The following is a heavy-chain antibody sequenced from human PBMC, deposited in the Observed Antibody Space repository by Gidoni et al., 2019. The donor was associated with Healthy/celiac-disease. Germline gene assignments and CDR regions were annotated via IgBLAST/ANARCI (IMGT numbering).Heavy chain of an antibody. J-gene: IGHJ4*02. V-gene: IGHV4-34*01. CDR3: ARGRYSGYPY. D-gene: IGHD5-12*01. Sequence: GLEWIGVINHSGSTNYNPSLKSRVTISVDTSKNQFSLKLSSVTAADTAVYYCARGRYSGYPYWGQGTLVTVSS. CDR2: INHSGST.